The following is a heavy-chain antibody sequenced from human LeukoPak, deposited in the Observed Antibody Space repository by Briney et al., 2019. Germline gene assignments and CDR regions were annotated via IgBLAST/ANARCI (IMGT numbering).Heavy chain of an antibody. D-gene: IGHD6-13*01. CDR2: ISSSSSTI. Sequence: GGSLRLPCAASGFTFSSYSMNWVRQAPGKGLEGGSYISSSSSTIYYADSVKGRFTISRDNAKNSLYLQMNRLRDEDTAVYYCARVKPGYSSSWPFDYWGQGTLVTVSS. V-gene: IGHV3-48*02. CDR3: ARVKPGYSSSWPFDY. J-gene: IGHJ4*02. CDR1: GFTFSSYS.